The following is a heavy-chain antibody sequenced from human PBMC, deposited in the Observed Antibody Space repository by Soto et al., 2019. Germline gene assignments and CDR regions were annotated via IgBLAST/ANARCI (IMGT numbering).Heavy chain of an antibody. CDR1: GVGFSTSW. V-gene: IGHV3-15*01. J-gene: IGHJ4*02. D-gene: IGHD3-16*02. CDR3: STYDYVWGTYRVRWAY. Sequence: AYLRLSCAASGVGFSTSWMSWVRQAPGKGLEWVGRILSKNDGGTTDYPAPVKGRFIISRDDSKNELYLQMNGLKTEDTAVYYCSTYDYVWGTYRVRWAYWGQGTLVTVSS. CDR2: ILSKNDGGTT.